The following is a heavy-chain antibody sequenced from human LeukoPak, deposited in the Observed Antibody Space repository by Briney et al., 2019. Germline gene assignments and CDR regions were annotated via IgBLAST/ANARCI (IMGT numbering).Heavy chain of an antibody. CDR1: GFTFSSYA. CDR2: ISYDGSNK. CDR3: ARVGSVLGAFDI. D-gene: IGHD3-10*01. Sequence: GGSLRLSCAASGFTFSSYAMHWVRQAPGKGLEWVAVISYDGSNKYYADSVKGRLTISRDNSKNTLYLQMNSLRAEDTTVYYCARVGSVLGAFDIWGQGTMVTVSS. V-gene: IGHV3-30*04. J-gene: IGHJ3*02.